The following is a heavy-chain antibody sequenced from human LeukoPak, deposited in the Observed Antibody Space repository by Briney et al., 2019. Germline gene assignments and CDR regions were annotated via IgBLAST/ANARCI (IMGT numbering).Heavy chain of an antibody. CDR2: ISGSGGGT. Sequence: GGSLRLSCAASGFTFSSYNMNWVRQAPGKGLEWVSAISGSGGGTFYADSVRGRFTISRDNSKNTLYLQMNSLRGEDTAVYYCAKLGTTSVTTGYWGQGTLVTVSS. CDR3: AKLGTTSVTTGY. J-gene: IGHJ4*02. D-gene: IGHD4-17*01. V-gene: IGHV3-23*01. CDR1: GFTFSSYN.